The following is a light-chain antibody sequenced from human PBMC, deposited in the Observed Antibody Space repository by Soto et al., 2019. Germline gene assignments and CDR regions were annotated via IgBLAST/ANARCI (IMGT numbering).Light chain of an antibody. CDR3: QRYASSPPGFT. CDR1: QRVSSTY. J-gene: IGKJ3*01. V-gene: IGKV3-20*01. Sequence: EIVLTQSPGTLSLFPGERATLSCRASQRVSSTYFAWYRQKPGQPPRLLIYGASKRATGVPDRVSGSGSGTDFTLTINRLEPEDFAFYDCQRYASSPPGFTFGPGTTVDIK. CDR2: GAS.